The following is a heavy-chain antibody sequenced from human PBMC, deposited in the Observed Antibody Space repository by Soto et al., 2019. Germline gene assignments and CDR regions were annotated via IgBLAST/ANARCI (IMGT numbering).Heavy chain of an antibody. V-gene: IGHV1-69*06. J-gene: IGHJ4*02. CDR1: GGTFSSYA. CDR2: IIPIFGTA. D-gene: IGHD5-18*01. CDR3: ARGPHSGHTPMVRSYFDY. Sequence: QVQLVQSGAEVKKPGSSVKVSCKASGGTFSSYAISWVRQAPGQGLEWMGGIIPIFGTANYAQKFQGRVRITADKSTSTAYMELSSLRSEDTAVYYCARGPHSGHTPMVRSYFDYWGLGTLVTVYS.